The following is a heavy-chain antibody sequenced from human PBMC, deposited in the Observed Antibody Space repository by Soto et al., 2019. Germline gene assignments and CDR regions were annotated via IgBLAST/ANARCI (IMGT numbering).Heavy chain of an antibody. CDR3: AREFAYCGGDCYPRDAFDI. V-gene: IGHV1-2*04. Sequence: GASVKVSCKASGYTFTGYYMHWVRQAPGQGLEWMGWINPNSGGTNYAQKFQGWVTMTRDTSISTAYMELSRLRSDDTAVYYCAREFAYCGGDCYPRDAFDIWGQGTMVTVSS. D-gene: IGHD2-21*02. CDR1: GYTFTGYY. CDR2: INPNSGGT. J-gene: IGHJ3*02.